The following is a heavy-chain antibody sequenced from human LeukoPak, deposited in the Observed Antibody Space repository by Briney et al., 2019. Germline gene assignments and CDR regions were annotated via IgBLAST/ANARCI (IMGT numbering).Heavy chain of an antibody. CDR1: GYTFTGYY. Sequence: ASVKVSCKASGYTFTGYYIHWVRQAPGQGLEWMGWINPNSGGTNYAQKFQGRVTMTRDTSISTASMELSRLRSDDTAVYYCAREDYYDSSGYYYPLDYWGQGTLVTVSS. J-gene: IGHJ4*02. D-gene: IGHD3-22*01. CDR2: INPNSGGT. CDR3: AREDYYDSSGYYYPLDY. V-gene: IGHV1-2*02.